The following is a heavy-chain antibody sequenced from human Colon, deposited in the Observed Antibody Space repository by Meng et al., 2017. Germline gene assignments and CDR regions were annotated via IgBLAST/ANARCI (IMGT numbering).Heavy chain of an antibody. Sequence: SVPGLLYPSPPLPIPRASTRSRGHGKSADCNWIRESPSRGLEGLGRTYYKSKYYNDNALSVKSRTTINPDTSKNQFSLQLNSVTPEDTAIYYCARDWGDVRGGFDFWGQGTLVTVSS. V-gene: IGHV6-1*01. CDR2: TYYKSKYYN. CDR1: RSRGHGKSAD. CDR3: ARDWGDVRGGFDF. J-gene: IGHJ4*02. D-gene: IGHD3-10*02.